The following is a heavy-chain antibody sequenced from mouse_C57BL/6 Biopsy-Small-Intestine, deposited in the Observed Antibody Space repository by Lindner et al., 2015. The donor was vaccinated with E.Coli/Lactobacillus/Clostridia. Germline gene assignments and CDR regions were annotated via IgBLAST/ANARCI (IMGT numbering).Heavy chain of an antibody. Sequence: SVKVSCKTSGGSSSSYAISWVRQAPGQGLEWMGGIIPIFGTTNYAQRFQARVTITADESTNTAYMELSSLRSEDTAVYYCARVVGYEYIWGNYRYPPSYFDYWGQGTLVTVSS. J-gene: IGHJ2*01. D-gene: IGHD2-4*01. CDR3: ARVVGYEYIWGNYRYPPSYFDY. CDR1: GGSSSSYA. CDR2: IIPIFGTT. V-gene: IGHV1-81*01.